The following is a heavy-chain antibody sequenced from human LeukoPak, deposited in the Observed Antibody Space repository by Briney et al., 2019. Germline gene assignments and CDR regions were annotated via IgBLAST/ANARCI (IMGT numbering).Heavy chain of an antibody. D-gene: IGHD1-1*01. Sequence: GGSLRLSCAASGFTFSRIAMTWVRQAPGQGLEWVSTIRSNGDTAYNADSVRGRLAISRDNSKNALFLQMNSLRVEDTAIYYCAKGQELDDGVFDSWGQGTLVTVSS. CDR3: AKGQELDDGVFDS. CDR2: IRSNGDTA. V-gene: IGHV3-23*01. CDR1: GFTFSRIA. J-gene: IGHJ4*02.